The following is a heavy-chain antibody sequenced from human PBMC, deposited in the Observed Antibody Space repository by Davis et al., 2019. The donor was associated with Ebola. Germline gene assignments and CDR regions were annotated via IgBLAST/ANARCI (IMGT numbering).Heavy chain of an antibody. Sequence: PSETLSLTCAVYGGSFSGYYWSWIRQPPGKGLEWIGEINHSGSTNYNPSLKSRVTISVDTSKNQFSLKLSSVTAADTAVYYCARDTPVTSPKWDYGMDVWGQGTTVTVSS. D-gene: IGHD4-17*01. J-gene: IGHJ6*02. CDR2: INHSGST. CDR3: ARDTPVTSPKWDYGMDV. CDR1: GGSFSGYY. V-gene: IGHV4-34*01.